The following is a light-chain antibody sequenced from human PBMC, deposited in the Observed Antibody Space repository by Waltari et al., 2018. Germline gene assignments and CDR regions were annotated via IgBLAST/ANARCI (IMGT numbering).Light chain of an antibody. CDR3: SSYAGNCNLVV. CDR1: SSEVGSYNL. CDR2: EAS. V-gene: IGLV2-23*01. Sequence: QCALTQPASVSGSPGQSITLSCTGTSSEVGSYNLVSWSQQHPGKAPKPMIYEASKRPSGVSNRFSGSKSGNTAALTISGLQAEDEADYYCSSYAGNCNLVVFGGGTKLTVL. J-gene: IGLJ2*01.